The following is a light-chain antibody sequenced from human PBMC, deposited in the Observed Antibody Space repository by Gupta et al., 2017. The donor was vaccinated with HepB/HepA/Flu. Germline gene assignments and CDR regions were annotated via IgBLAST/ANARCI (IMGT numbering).Light chain of an antibody. CDR2: AAS. CDR1: QRTSSR. Sequence: DIQITQSPSSVSASVGDRVTITWRASQRTSSRLVWYQQKPGKAPRVLIYAASRMQSGVPARFSGSGSGTEFTLTISSLQPEDVATYYCQQSNSLPLTFGGGTKVEIK. J-gene: IGKJ4*01. CDR3: QQSNSLPLT. V-gene: IGKV1-12*01.